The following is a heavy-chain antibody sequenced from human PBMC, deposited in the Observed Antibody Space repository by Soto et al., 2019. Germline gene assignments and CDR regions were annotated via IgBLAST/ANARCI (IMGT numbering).Heavy chain of an antibody. D-gene: IGHD3-9*01. V-gene: IGHV4-31*03. CDR2: ISYSGST. CDR1: GGSISSGGFY. CDR3: ARGADNSYNWFDP. J-gene: IGHJ5*02. Sequence: QVQLQESGPGLVKPSQTLSLTCTVSGGSISSGGFYWNWLRRQPGKGLEWIGYISYSGSTYYNLSLRSRLTLSVDTSRNQSSLRLNSVTAADTALYYCARGADNSYNWFDPWGQGTLVTVSS.